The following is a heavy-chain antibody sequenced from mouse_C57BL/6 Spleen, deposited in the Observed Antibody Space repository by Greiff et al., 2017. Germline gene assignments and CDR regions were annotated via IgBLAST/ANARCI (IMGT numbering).Heavy chain of an antibody. D-gene: IGHD2-14*01. CDR1: GYTFTTYP. CDR3: ARGGVLSTMDY. V-gene: IGHV1-47*01. J-gene: IGHJ4*01. CDR2: FHPYNDDT. Sequence: VQLQQPGAELVKPGASVKMSCKASGYTFTTYPIEWLKQTHGKSLEWLGNFHPYNDDTKYNEKFKGKATLTVETSSSTVYLELSRLTSDDSAVYYCARGGVLSTMDYWGQGTSVTVSS.